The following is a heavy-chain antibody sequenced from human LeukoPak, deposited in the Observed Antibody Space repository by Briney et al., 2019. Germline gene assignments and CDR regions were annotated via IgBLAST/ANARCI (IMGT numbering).Heavy chain of an antibody. CDR1: GFTFSSYA. V-gene: IGHV3-30-3*01. CDR3: ARVRVYYYDSPVDY. Sequence: GGSLRLSCAASGFTFSSYAMHWVRQAPGKGLEWVAVISYDGSNKYYADSVKGRFTISRDNSKITLYLQMNSLRAEDTAVYYCARVRVYYYDSPVDYWGQGTLVTVSS. J-gene: IGHJ4*02. CDR2: ISYDGSNK. D-gene: IGHD3-22*01.